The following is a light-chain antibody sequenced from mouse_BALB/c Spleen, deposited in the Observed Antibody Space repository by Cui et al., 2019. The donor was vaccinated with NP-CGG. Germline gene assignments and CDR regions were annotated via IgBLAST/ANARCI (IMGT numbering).Light chain of an antibody. J-gene: IGLJ1*01. Sequence: QAVVTQESALTTSPGETVTLTCRSNTGAVTTSNYANWVQEKPDHLFTGLIGGTNNQVPGVPARFSGSLIGDKAALTITGAQTEDEAMYFCALWYSNHWVFGGGTKLTVL. CDR2: GTN. V-gene: IGLV1*01. CDR3: ALWYSNHWV. CDR1: TGAVTTSNY.